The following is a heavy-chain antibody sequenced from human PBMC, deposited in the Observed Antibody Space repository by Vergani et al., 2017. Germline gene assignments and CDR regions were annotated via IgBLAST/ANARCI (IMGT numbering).Heavy chain of an antibody. Sequence: EVQLLESGGGLVQPGGSLTLSCVASGFTFSNYTMSWVRQAPGKGLEWVSAISGSGRSTYYADSVKGRFTITRDNSKNTLYLQMKSLRAEDTAVYYCTRXWAVVAANNWFDPWGQGTLVTVSS. D-gene: IGHD2-15*01. V-gene: IGHV3-23*01. CDR3: TRXWAVVAANNWFDP. CDR1: GFTFSNYT. J-gene: IGHJ5*02. CDR2: ISGSGRST.